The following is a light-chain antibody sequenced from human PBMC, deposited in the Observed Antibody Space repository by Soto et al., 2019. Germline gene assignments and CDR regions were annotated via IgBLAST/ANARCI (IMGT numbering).Light chain of an antibody. CDR3: QQANSFPWT. J-gene: IGKJ1*01. CDR1: QGISSC. Sequence: DIQMTQSPSSVSASVGDRVTITCRASQGISSCLAWYQQKPGKAPKLLIYAASSLQSGVPSRFSGSGSGTDFTLTISSQQPEDFATYYCQQANSFPWTFGQGTKVEIK. V-gene: IGKV1-12*01. CDR2: AAS.